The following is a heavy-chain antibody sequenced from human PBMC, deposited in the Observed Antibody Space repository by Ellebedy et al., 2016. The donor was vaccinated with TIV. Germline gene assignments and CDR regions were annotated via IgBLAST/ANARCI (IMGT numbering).Heavy chain of an antibody. D-gene: IGHD3-3*01. CDR1: GFTFSSYW. V-gene: IGHV3-7*01. CDR2: IKQDGREK. Sequence: GESLKISCAASGFTFSSYWMNWVRQAPGKGLEWVANIKQDGREKYYVDSVKGRFTISRDNAKNSMYLQMNSLRAEDTAVYYCARGSLYYDFWSGHYPLDYWGQGTLVTVSS. CDR3: ARGSLYYDFWSGHYPLDY. J-gene: IGHJ4*02.